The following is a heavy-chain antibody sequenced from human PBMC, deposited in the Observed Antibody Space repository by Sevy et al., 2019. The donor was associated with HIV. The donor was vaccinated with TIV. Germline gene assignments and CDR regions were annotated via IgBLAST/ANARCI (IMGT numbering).Heavy chain of an antibody. CDR3: AREECTKPDDY. J-gene: IGHJ4*02. CDR2: LSFGCGEI. D-gene: IGHD2-8*01. Sequence: GGSLRLSCAASGFTFSKYSMSWVRQPPGKGLEWVSTLSFGCGEINYADSVKGRFTISSDNSKSSVYLQMNNLRPEDTAVYYCAREECTKPDDYWGQGTLVTVSS. V-gene: IGHV3-23*01. CDR1: GFTFSKYS.